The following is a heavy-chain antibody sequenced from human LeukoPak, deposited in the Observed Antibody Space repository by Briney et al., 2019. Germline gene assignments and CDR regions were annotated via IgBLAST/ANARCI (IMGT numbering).Heavy chain of an antibody. CDR3: AIREMASNPP. CDR1: GYTLTELA. CDR2: CDPEDGET. J-gene: IGHJ4*02. V-gene: IGHV1-24*01. Sequence: SSVKVSCKVSGYTLTELAMHWVRQAPGKGLGWRGGCDPEDGETIYPQTFQGRVAMTEDTSTDTAYMELSSLRSEDTAVYYCAIREMASNPPWSQGTLVTVSS. D-gene: IGHD5-24*01.